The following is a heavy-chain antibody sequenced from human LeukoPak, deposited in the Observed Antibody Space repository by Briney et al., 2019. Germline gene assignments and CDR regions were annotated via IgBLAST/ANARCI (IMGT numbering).Heavy chain of an antibody. CDR2: IYYSGST. D-gene: IGHD3-22*01. J-gene: IGHJ6*03. CDR1: GDSMRSHY. CDR3: ARDSYYDSSTYYRYMDV. V-gene: IGHV4-59*11. Sequence: PSETLSLTCVVSGDSMRSHYWTWIRQPPGKGLEWIGYIYYSGSTSSNPSLQSRVTMSVDTSKNQFSLKLRSVTAADTAVYYCARDSYYDSSTYYRYMDVWGAGTTVTVSS.